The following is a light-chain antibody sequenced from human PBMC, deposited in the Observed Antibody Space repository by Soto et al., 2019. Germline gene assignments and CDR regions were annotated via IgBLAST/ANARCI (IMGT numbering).Light chain of an antibody. CDR3: QQNKDWPGT. CDR1: ESVSTN. Sequence: EIVMTQSPATLSLSPGERATLSCRASESVSTNLAWYQQKAGQAPRLLIYGASTRATGIPARFSGSGSGTEFTLTISSLQSEDFGVYYCQQNKDWPGTFGQGTKVDIK. CDR2: GAS. J-gene: IGKJ1*01. V-gene: IGKV3-15*01.